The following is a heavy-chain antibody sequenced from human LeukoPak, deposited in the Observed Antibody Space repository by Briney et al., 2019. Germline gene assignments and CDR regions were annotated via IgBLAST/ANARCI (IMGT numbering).Heavy chain of an antibody. D-gene: IGHD2-2*01. CDR1: GYTFTGYY. J-gene: IGHJ4*02. V-gene: IGHV1-2*02. Sequence: ASVKVSCKASGYTFTGYYMHWVRQAPGQGLEWMGWINPNSGGTDYAQKFQGRVTMTRDTSISTAYMELSRLRSDDTAVYYCARMVVYCSSTSCHDYWGQGTLVTVSS. CDR2: INPNSGGT. CDR3: ARMVVYCSSTSCHDY.